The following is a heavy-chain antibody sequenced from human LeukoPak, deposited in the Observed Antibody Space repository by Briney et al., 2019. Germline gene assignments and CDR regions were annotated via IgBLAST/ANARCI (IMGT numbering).Heavy chain of an antibody. CDR2: IYYSGST. CDR1: SGSISSYY. V-gene: IGHV4-59*01. D-gene: IGHD3-10*01. Sequence: SETLSLTCTVSSGSISSYYWSWIRQSPGKGLEWIGYIYYSGSTNYNPSLKSRVTISVDTSKNQFSLKLSSVTAADTAVYYCARGLLRYYGSGSYYTKNYYDYWGQGTLVTVSS. CDR3: ARGLLRYYGSGSYYTKNYYDY. J-gene: IGHJ4*02.